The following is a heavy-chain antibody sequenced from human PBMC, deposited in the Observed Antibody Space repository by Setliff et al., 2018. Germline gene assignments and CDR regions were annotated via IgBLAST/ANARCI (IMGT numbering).Heavy chain of an antibody. D-gene: IGHD2-2*01. CDR3: ARALGYCSRTSRYADAFDI. CDR2: MYHSGST. Sequence: SETLSLTCAVSSYSISSDYYWGWIRQPPGKGLEWIGSMYHSGSTYYNPYLKSRVTISVDTSKNQFSLKLNYVTAADTAVYYCARALGYCSRTSRYADAFDIWGQGTMVTVSS. CDR1: SYSISSDYY. J-gene: IGHJ3*02. V-gene: IGHV4-38-2*01.